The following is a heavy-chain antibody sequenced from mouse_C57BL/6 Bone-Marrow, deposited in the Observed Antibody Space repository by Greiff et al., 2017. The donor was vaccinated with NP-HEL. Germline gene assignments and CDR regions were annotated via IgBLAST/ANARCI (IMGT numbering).Heavy chain of an antibody. CDR1: GYTFTDYY. CDR3: ARGARPLYAMDY. J-gene: IGHJ4*01. V-gene: IGHV1-26*01. CDR2: INPNNGGT. Sequence: VQLQQSGPELVKPGASVKISCKASGYTFTDYYMNWVKQSHGKSLEWIGDINPNNGGTSYNQKFKGKATLTVDKSSSTAYMELRSLTSEDSAVYYCARGARPLYAMDYWGQGTSVTVSS.